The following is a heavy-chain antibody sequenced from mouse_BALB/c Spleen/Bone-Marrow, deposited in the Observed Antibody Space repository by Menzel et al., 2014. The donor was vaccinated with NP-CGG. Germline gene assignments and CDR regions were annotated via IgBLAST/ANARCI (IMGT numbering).Heavy chain of an antibody. CDR1: GYTSTSYD. D-gene: IGHD2-10*02. CDR3: ARGGGYGNSPWFAY. CDR2: IYPGDGST. V-gene: IGHV1S56*01. J-gene: IGHJ3*01. Sequence: QVQLKHSGPELVKPGALVKISCKVSGYTSTSYDINWVKQRPGQGLEWIGWIYPGDGSTKYNEKFKDKATLTADKSSSTAYMQLSSLTSENSAVYFCARGGGYGNSPWFAYWGQGTLVTVSA.